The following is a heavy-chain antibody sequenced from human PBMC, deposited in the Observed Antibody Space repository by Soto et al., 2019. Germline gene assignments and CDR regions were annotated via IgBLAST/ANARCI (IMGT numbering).Heavy chain of an antibody. CDR1: GGSISSYY. V-gene: IGHV4-59*01. CDR3: AREVGPRYGSRTPFDY. J-gene: IGHJ4*02. D-gene: IGHD3-10*01. CDR2: IYYSGST. Sequence: PSETLSLTCTVSGGSISSYYWSWIRQPPGKGLEWIGYIYYSGSTNYNPSLKSRVTISVDTSKNQFSLKLSSVTAADTAVYYCAREVGPRYGSRTPFDYCGQGTLVTLSS.